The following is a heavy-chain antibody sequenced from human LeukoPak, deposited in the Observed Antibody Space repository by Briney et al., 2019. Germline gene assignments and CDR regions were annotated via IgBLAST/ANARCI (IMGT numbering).Heavy chain of an antibody. CDR1: GFTFSSYW. Sequence: GGSLRLSCAASGFTFSSYWMHWVRQGPGKGLEWVSRINDDGSSTSYADSVQGRFTISRDNAKNSLYLQMNSLRAEDTAVYYCAELGITMIGGVWGKGTTVTISS. V-gene: IGHV3-74*01. CDR3: AELGITMIGGV. J-gene: IGHJ6*04. D-gene: IGHD3-10*02. CDR2: INDDGSST.